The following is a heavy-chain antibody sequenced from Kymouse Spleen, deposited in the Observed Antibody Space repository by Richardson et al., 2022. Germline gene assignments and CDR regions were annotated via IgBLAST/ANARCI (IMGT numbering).Heavy chain of an antibody. CDR2: IYHSGST. J-gene: IGHJ6*02. D-gene: IGHD3-10*01. CDR3: ARRGYYGSGSMGYYYYGMDV. Sequence: QVQLQESGPGLVKPSGTLSLTCAVSGGSISSSNWWSWVRQPPGKGLEWIGEIYHSGSTNYNPSLKSRVTISVDKSKNQFSLKLSSVTAADTAVYYCARRGYYGSGSMGYYYYGMDVWGQGTTVTVSS. V-gene: IGHV4-4*02. CDR1: GGSISSSNW.